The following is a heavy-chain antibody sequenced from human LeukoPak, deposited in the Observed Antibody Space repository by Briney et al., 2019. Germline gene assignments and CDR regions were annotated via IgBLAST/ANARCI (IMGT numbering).Heavy chain of an antibody. CDR2: INHGGST. CDR3: ARGGGTFGGHGVVAY. CDR1: GGSFRGHY. D-gene: IGHD3-16*01. J-gene: IGHJ4*02. Sequence: SETLSLTCAVYGGSFRGHYWIWIRQSPGKGREWIGEINHGGSTNYNPSLKSRVTISIDTSKNQFSLKLNSVTAADTAVYYWARGGGTFGGHGVVAYWGQGPLVTVSS. V-gene: IGHV4-34*01.